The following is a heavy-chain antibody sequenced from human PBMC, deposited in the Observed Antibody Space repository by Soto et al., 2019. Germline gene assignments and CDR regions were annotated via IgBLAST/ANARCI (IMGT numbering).Heavy chain of an antibody. Sequence: GGSLRLSCAASGFTFSSYAMHWVRQAPGKGLEWVAVISYDGSNKYYADSVKGRFTISRDNSKNTLYLQMNSLRAEDTAVYYCARAYSGSYYVDYWGQGTLVTVSS. CDR2: ISYDGSNK. D-gene: IGHD1-26*01. CDR1: GFTFSSYA. V-gene: IGHV3-30-3*01. CDR3: ARAYSGSYYVDY. J-gene: IGHJ4*02.